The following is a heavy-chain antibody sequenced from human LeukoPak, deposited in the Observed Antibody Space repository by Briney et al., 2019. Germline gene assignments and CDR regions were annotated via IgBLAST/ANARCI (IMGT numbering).Heavy chain of an antibody. J-gene: IGHJ4*02. D-gene: IGHD1-7*01. V-gene: IGHV4-34*01. CDR3: ARGTRAGTYFDY. CDR1: GGSFSGYY. CDR2: INHSGST. Sequence: PSETLSLTCAVYGGSFSGYYWSWTRQPPGKGLEWIGEINHSGSTNYNPPLKSRVTISVDTSKNQFSLKLSSVTAADTAVYYCARGTRAGTYFDYWGQGTLVTVSS.